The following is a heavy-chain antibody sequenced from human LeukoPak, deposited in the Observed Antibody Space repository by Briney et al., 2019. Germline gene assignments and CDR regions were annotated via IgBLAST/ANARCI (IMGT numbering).Heavy chain of an antibody. Sequence: SGPTLVNPTQTLTLTCTFSGFSLSTSGMCVSWIRQLPGKALEWLARIDWDDDKYYSTSLKTRLTISKDTSKNQVVLTMTNMDPVDTATYYCARISASCSGGSCYARDAFDIWGQGTMVTVSS. V-gene: IGHV2-70*11. CDR2: IDWDDDK. D-gene: IGHD2-15*01. J-gene: IGHJ3*02. CDR3: ARISASCSGGSCYARDAFDI. CDR1: GFSLSTSGMC.